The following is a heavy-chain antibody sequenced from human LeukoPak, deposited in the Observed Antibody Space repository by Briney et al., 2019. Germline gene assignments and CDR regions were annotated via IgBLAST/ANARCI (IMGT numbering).Heavy chain of an antibody. Sequence: KPGGSLRLSCAASGFTFSSYSMNWVRQALGKGLEGVSSISSSSSYIYYADSVKGRFTISRDNAKNSLFLQMNSLKAEDTAVYYCARAYYDTSGPYWGQGTLVAVSS. CDR3: ARAYYDTSGPY. V-gene: IGHV3-21*01. J-gene: IGHJ4*02. CDR2: ISSSSSYI. D-gene: IGHD3-22*01. CDR1: GFTFSSYS.